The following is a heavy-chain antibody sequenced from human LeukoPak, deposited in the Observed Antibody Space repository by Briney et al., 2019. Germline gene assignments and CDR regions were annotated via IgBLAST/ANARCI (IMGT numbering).Heavy chain of an antibody. CDR1: GGSISTSNYY. CDR2: IFYSGST. CDR3: ASVIYDGDYGYYFDY. V-gene: IGHV4-39*07. D-gene: IGHD4-17*01. J-gene: IGHJ4*02. Sequence: SETLSLTCTVSGGSISTSNYYWGWIRQPPGKGLEWIGNIFYSGSTYYSPSLRSRVTISLDTSRNQFSLKLNSVTAADTAVYYCASVIYDGDYGYYFDYWGRGTLVTVSS.